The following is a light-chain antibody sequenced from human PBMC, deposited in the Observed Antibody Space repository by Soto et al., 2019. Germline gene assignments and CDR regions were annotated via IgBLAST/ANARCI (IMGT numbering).Light chain of an antibody. CDR1: QTISSW. CDR2: KAS. V-gene: IGKV1-5*03. CDR3: QHYNSYSEA. J-gene: IGKJ1*01. Sequence: DIQLHQSPSTLSGSVGDRVTITCRASQTISSWLAWYQQKPGKAPKLLIYKASTLKSGVPSRFSGSGSGTEFTLTISSLQPDDFATYYCQHYNSYSEAFGQGTKV.